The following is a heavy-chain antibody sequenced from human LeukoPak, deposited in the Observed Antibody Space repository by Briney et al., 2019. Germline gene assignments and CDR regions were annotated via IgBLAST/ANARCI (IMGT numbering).Heavy chain of an antibody. Sequence: GGSLRLSCAASGFTFSSYEMNWVRQAPGKGLVWVSYISSSGSTIYYADPVKGRFTISRDNAKNSLYLQMNSLRAEDTAVYYCARDDAPVSAWDYWGQGTLVTVSS. V-gene: IGHV3-48*03. CDR2: ISSSGSTI. J-gene: IGHJ4*02. CDR1: GFTFSSYE. CDR3: ARDDAPVSAWDY. D-gene: IGHD3-16*01.